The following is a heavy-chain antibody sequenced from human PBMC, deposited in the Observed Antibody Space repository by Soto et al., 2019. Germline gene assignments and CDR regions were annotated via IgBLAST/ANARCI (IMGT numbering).Heavy chain of an antibody. CDR3: ARLHYGVGSMDV. J-gene: IGHJ6*02. D-gene: IGHD3-16*01. CDR1: GFTFGDYA. V-gene: IGHV3-49*03. Sequence: SLRLSCTASGFTFGDYALSWFRQAPGKGLEWVSFIRSKSYGGTTEYAASVKGRFTVSRDDFKSIVYLQMNSLKTEDTATYYCARLHYGVGSMDVWGQGTTGTVSS. CDR2: IRSKSYGGTT.